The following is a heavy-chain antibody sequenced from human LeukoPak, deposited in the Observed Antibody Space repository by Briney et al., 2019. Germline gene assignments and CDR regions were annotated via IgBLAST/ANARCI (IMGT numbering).Heavy chain of an antibody. J-gene: IGHJ4*02. Sequence: SGGSLRLSCAAYGFTFSSYWMTWVRQAPGKGLEWVANIKEDGSEKYYVDSVRGRFTISRDNAKYSLYLHLNSLRAEDTAVYYCASALRIYYYFDYWGQGTLVTVSS. CDR1: GFTFSSYW. CDR2: IKEDGSEK. V-gene: IGHV3-7*03. D-gene: IGHD1-26*01. CDR3: ASALRIYYYFDY.